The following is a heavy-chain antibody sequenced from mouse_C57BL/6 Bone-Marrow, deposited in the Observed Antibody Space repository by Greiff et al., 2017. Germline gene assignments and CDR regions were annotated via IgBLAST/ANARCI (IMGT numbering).Heavy chain of an antibody. CDR1: GYTFTSYW. CDR3: AILLRYAMDY. V-gene: IGHV1-50*01. D-gene: IGHD1-1*01. CDR2: IDPSDSYT. Sequence: QVQLQQPGAELVKPGASVKLSCKASGYTFTSYWMQWVKQRPGQGLEWIGEIDPSDSYTNYNQKVKGKATLTVDTSASTAYMQLSSLTSEDSAVYYCAILLRYAMDYWGQGTSVTVSS. J-gene: IGHJ4*01.